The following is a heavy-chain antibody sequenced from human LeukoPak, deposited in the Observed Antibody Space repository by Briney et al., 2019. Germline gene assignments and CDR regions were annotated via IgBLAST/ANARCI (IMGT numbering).Heavy chain of an antibody. CDR3: AGHHPRNTVDF. Sequence: SETLSLTCGLYGGSFSDHSWSWIRQSPGKGLEWIGDINRRGTVNFNPSLKSRVLISLDTSRTQFSLRLDSLTAADTAVYYCAGHHPRNTVDFWGQGTLVTVSS. D-gene: IGHD2-8*02. CDR1: GGSFSDHS. J-gene: IGHJ4*02. CDR2: INRRGTV. V-gene: IGHV4-34*01.